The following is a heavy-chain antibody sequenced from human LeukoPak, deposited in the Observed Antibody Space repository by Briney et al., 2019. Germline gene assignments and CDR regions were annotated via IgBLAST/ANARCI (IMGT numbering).Heavy chain of an antibody. CDR1: GYTFTGYH. J-gene: IGHJ4*02. CDR2: ISAYNGNT. Sequence: ASVKVSCKASGYTFTGYHIHWVRQAPGQGLEWMGWISAYNGNTNYAQKLQGRVTMTTDTSTSTAYMELRSLRSDDTAVYYCARARGHCSGGSCYRWDYWGQGTLVTVSS. D-gene: IGHD2-15*01. CDR3: ARARGHCSGGSCYRWDY. V-gene: IGHV1-18*04.